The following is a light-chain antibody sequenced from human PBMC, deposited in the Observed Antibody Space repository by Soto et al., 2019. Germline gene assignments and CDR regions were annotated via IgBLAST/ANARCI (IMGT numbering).Light chain of an antibody. Sequence: DIQMTQSPSSLSASVGDRVTITCRASQHISDYINWYQQKPGIAPKLLIYAQSNLQSGVPSRFTGSRSGTAFSLTITSLQVEDFATYYCQQSYSAPQTFGQGTKVDIK. J-gene: IGKJ1*01. CDR2: AQS. CDR3: QQSYSAPQT. CDR1: QHISDY. V-gene: IGKV1-39*01.